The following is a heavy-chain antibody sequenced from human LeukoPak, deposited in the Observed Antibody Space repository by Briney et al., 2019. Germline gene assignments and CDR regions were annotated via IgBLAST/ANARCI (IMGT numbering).Heavy chain of an antibody. J-gene: IGHJ4*02. CDR1: GFTFSSYG. V-gene: IGHV3-48*01. CDR2: ISSSSSTI. Sequence: GGSLRLSCAASGFTFSSYGIHWVRQAPGKGLEWVSYISSSSSTIYYADSVKGRFTISRDNAKNSLYLQMNSLRVEDTAVYYCARGVDDWGQGTLVTVSS. CDR3: ARGVDD.